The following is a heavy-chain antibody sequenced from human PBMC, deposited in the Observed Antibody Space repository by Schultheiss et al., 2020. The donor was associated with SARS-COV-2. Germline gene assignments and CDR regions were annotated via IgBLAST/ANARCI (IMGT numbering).Heavy chain of an antibody. J-gene: IGHJ4*02. Sequence: SETLSLTCTVSGGSISSSSYYWGWIRQPPGKGLEWIGYIYYSGSTNYNPSLKSRVTISVDTSKNQFSLKLSSVTAADTAVYYCARGVGSGSYYFDYWGQGTLVTVSS. CDR1: GGSISSSSYY. D-gene: IGHD1-26*01. CDR2: IYYSGST. CDR3: ARGVGSGSYYFDY. V-gene: IGHV4-61*05.